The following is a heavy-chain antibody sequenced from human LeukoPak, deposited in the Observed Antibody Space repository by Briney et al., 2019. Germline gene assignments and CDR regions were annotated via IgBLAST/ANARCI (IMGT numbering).Heavy chain of an antibody. D-gene: IGHD6-6*01. CDR1: GYSISSGYY. Sequence: SETLSLTCTVSGYSISSGYYWGWIRQPPGKGLEWIGSIYHSGSTYYNPSHKSRVTISVDTSKNQVSLKLSSVTAADTAVYYCAIDGGAARPNWFDPWGQGTLVTVSS. CDR2: IYHSGST. J-gene: IGHJ5*02. V-gene: IGHV4-38-2*02. CDR3: AIDGGAARPNWFDP.